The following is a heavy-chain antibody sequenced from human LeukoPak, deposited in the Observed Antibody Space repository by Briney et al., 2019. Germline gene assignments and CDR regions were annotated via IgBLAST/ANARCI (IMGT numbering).Heavy chain of an antibody. D-gene: IGHD2-21*02. Sequence: GGSLRLSCAASGFTFSSYSMNWVRQAPGEGLEWVSSISSSSSYIYYADSVKGRFTISRDNAKNSLYLQMNSLRAEDTAVYYCARVRVVTALGYFDYWGQGTLVTVSS. CDR1: GFTFSSYS. J-gene: IGHJ4*02. CDR3: ARVRVVTALGYFDY. CDR2: ISSSSSYI. V-gene: IGHV3-21*01.